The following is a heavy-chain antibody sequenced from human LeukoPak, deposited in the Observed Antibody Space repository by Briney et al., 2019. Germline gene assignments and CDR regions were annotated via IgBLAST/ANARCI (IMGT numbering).Heavy chain of an antibody. Sequence: ASVKVSCKASGYTFTSYYMHWVRQSPGQGLKWMGIMNPSGGSTSYAQKFQGRVTMTRDTSTSTVYMELSSLRSEDRAVYYCARAYDSSGYYYPIEYFQHWGQGTLVTVSS. CDR1: GYTFTSYY. CDR2: MNPSGGST. CDR3: ARAYDSSGYYYPIEYFQH. D-gene: IGHD3-22*01. V-gene: IGHV1-46*01. J-gene: IGHJ1*01.